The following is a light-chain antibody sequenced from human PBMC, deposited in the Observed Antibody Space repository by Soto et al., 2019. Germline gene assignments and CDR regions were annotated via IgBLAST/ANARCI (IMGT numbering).Light chain of an antibody. J-gene: IGKJ5*01. CDR2: AAS. CDR3: QQSYRTPIT. CDR1: QSVSRH. V-gene: IGKV1-39*01. Sequence: DIQVTQSPSSLPASVGDRVRITCRASQSVSRHVNWYQQKPGKAPQLLIYAASSLQSGVPSRFSGSGSGTDFTLTINSLQPEDFATYYGQQSYRTPITFGQGTRLEIK.